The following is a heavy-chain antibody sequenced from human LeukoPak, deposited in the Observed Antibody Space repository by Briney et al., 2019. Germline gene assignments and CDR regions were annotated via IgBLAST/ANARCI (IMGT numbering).Heavy chain of an antibody. Sequence: GGSLRLSCAASGFTFSSYSMNWVRQAPGKGLEWVSSISSSSSYIYYADSVKGRFTISRDNAKNSLYLQMNSLRAEDTAVYYCARRLGGYGYGVDYWGQGTLVTVSS. CDR3: ARRLGGYGYGVDY. D-gene: IGHD5-18*01. CDR1: GFTFSSYS. J-gene: IGHJ4*02. V-gene: IGHV3-21*01. CDR2: ISSSSSYI.